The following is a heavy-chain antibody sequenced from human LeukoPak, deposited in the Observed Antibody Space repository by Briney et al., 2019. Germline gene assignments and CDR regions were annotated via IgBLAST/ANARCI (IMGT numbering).Heavy chain of an antibody. CDR3: ARDRGDYYFDY. CDR1: GYTFISYG. Sequence: ASVTVSCKASGYTFISYGITWVRQAPGQGLEWMGWIGRNNGNTKFAQKFQGRVTMTTDTSTTTAYMELRSLRSDDTAVYFCARDRGDYYFDYWGQGTLVSVSS. V-gene: IGHV1-18*01. CDR2: IGRNNGNT. J-gene: IGHJ4*02. D-gene: IGHD6-25*01.